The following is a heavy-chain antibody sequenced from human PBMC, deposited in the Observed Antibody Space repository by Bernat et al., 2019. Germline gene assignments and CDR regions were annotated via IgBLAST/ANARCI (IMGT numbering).Heavy chain of an antibody. CDR2: IWYDGSNK. D-gene: IGHD4-17*01. V-gene: IGHV3-33*01. J-gene: IGHJ6*03. Sequence: TFSSYGMHWVRQAPGKGLEWVAVIWYDGSNKYYADSVKGRFTISRDTSKNTLYLQMNSLRAEDTAVYYCARRSWADYGDYYYYYMDV. CDR3: ARRSWADYGDYYYYYMDV. CDR1: TFSSYG.